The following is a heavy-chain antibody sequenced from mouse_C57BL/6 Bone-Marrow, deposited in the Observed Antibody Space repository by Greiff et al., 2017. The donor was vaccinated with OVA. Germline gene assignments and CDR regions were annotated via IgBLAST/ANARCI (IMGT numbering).Heavy chain of an antibody. Sequence: QVQLKQSGPGLVQPSQSLSITCTVSGFSLTSYGVHWVRQPPGKGLEWLGVIWSGGSTDYNAAFISRLSISKDNSKSQVFFKMNSLQADDTAIYYCAKGSTVVAHWYFDVWGTGTTVTVSS. CDR1: GFSLTSYG. CDR2: IWSGGST. D-gene: IGHD1-1*01. CDR3: AKGSTVVAHWYFDV. J-gene: IGHJ1*03. V-gene: IGHV2-4*01.